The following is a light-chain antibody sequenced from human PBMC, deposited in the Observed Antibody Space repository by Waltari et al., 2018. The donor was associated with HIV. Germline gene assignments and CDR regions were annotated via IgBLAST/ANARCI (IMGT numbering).Light chain of an antibody. CDR2: EVS. J-gene: IGLJ1*01. CDR3: SSYTSSSTYV. V-gene: IGLV2-14*01. CDR1: GSAVGGYNY. Sequence: QSALTQPASVSGSPGQSLTISCTGTGSAVGGYNYVSWYQHHPGNAPKLMIYEVSHRPSGVSNRFSGSKSGNTASLTISGLQAEDEADYYCSSYTSSSTYVFGTGTKVTVL.